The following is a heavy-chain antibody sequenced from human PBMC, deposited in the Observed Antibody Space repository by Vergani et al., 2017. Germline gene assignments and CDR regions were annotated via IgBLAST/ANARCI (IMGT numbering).Heavy chain of an antibody. D-gene: IGHD3-9*01. J-gene: IGHJ3*02. CDR2: INAGNGNT. Sequence: QVQLVQSGAEVTKPGASVKVSCKASGYTFTSYAMHWVRQPPGQRLEWMGWINAGNGNTKYSQKFQGRVTLTRDTSASTAYMELSRLRSEDTAVYYCAGNYEKMTGYTSFAFDIWGQGTMVTVSS. V-gene: IGHV1-3*01. CDR3: AGNYEKMTGYTSFAFDI. CDR1: GYTFTSYA.